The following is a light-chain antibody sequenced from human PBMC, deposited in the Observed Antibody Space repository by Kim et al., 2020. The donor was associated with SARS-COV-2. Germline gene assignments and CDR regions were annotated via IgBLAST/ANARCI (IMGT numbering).Light chain of an antibody. Sequence: GQSNTISCTGTRSDVGGYNYVSWYQQHPGKAPELKIYDVSKRPSGVSNRFTGSKSGNAAYQTISGLQAENEADYYCSSYTSSNTLVFGGGTQLTVL. CDR2: DVS. CDR3: SSYTSSNTLV. CDR1: RSDVGGYNY. J-gene: IGLJ3*02. V-gene: IGLV2-14*04.